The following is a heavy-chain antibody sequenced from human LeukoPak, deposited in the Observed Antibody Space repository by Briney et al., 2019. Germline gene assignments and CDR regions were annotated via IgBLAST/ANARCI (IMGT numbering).Heavy chain of an antibody. V-gene: IGHV1-69*13. D-gene: IGHD5-12*01. Sequence: SVKVSCKASGGTFSSYAISWVRQAPGQGLEWMGRIIPIFGTANYAQKFQGRVTITADESTSTAYMELSSLRSEDTAVYYCAKGDGWLRYYYMDVWGKGTTVTVSS. CDR2: IIPIFGTA. CDR1: GGTFSSYA. CDR3: AKGDGWLRYYYMDV. J-gene: IGHJ6*03.